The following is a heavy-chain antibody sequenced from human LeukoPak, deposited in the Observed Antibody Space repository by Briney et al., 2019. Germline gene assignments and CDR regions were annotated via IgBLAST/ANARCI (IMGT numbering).Heavy chain of an antibody. D-gene: IGHD6-6*01. Sequence: GGSLRLSCAASGFPFSSHWLSWFRQSPGKGLEWVAHISHDGSEKHYVDSVKGRFTISRDNAKNSLYLQMNSLRVEDTAVFYCARDVRSSGYWGQGTLVTVSS. V-gene: IGHV3-7*01. CDR1: GFPFSSHW. CDR3: ARDVRSSGY. CDR2: ISHDGSEK. J-gene: IGHJ4*02.